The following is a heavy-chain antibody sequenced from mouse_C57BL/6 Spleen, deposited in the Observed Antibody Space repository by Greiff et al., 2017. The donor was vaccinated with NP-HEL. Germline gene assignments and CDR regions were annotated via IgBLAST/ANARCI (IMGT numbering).Heavy chain of an antibody. D-gene: IGHD3-2*02. J-gene: IGHJ3*01. Sequence: VQLKQSGPELVKPGASVKISCKASGYSFTDYNMNWVKQSNGKSLEWIGVINPNYGTTSYNQKFKGKATLTVDQSSSTAYMQLNSLTSEDSAVYYCARGGQLRQRFWFAYWGQGTLVTVSA. V-gene: IGHV1-39*01. CDR2: INPNYGTT. CDR1: GYSFTDYN. CDR3: ARGGQLRQRFWFAY.